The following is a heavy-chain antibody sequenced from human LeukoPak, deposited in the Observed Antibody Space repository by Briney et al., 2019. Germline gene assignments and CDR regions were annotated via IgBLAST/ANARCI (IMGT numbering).Heavy chain of an antibody. CDR1: GFTFSSYG. D-gene: IGHD5-18*01. V-gene: IGHV3-30*02. J-gene: IGHJ5*02. Sequence: QPGGSLRLSCAASGFTFSSYGMHWVRQAPGKGLEWVAFIRYDGSNKYYADSVKGRFTISRDNSKNTLYLQMNSLRAEDTAVYYCAKDRLGGYSYGSPFDPWGQGTLVTVSS. CDR3: AKDRLGGYSYGSPFDP. CDR2: IRYDGSNK.